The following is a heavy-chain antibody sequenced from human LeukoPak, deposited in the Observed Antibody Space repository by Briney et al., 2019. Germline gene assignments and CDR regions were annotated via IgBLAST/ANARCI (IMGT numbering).Heavy chain of an antibody. CDR3: ASPFYDFWSGYSGAEGMDV. J-gene: IGHJ6*02. D-gene: IGHD3-3*01. V-gene: IGHV3-30-3*01. CDR1: GFTFSTYA. Sequence: GGSLRLSCAASGFTFSTYAMPWVRQAPGKGLEWVALISYDGRNKYYADSVKGRFTISRDNSKNTLYLQMNSLRAEDTAVYYCASPFYDFWSGYSGAEGMDVWGQGTTVTVSS. CDR2: ISYDGRNK.